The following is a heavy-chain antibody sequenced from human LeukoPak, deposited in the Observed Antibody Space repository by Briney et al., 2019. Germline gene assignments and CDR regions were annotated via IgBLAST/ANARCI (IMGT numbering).Heavy chain of an antibody. V-gene: IGHV1-69*05. CDR2: IIPIFGTA. CDR1: GGTSSSYA. D-gene: IGHD6-13*01. J-gene: IGHJ3*02. CDR3: ARVAPSSSWYTAFDI. Sequence: VASVKVSCKASGGTSSSYAISWVRQAPGQGLEWMGRIIPIFGTANYAQKFQGRVTITTDESTSTAYMELSSLRSEDTAVYYCARVAPSSSWYTAFDIWGQGTMVTVSS.